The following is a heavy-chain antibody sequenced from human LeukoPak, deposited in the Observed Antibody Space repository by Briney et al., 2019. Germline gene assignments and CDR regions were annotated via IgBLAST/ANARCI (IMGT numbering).Heavy chain of an antibody. D-gene: IGHD3-3*01. Sequence: GGSLRLSCAASGFTFDDYAMHWVRQAPGKGLEWVSLISGDGGSTYYADSVKGRFTISRDNAKNSLYLQMNSLRAEDTAVYYCARSLATYYDFWSGYYLHWGQGTLVTVSS. CDR2: ISGDGGST. V-gene: IGHV3-43*02. J-gene: IGHJ4*02. CDR3: ARSLATYYDFWSGYYLH. CDR1: GFTFDDYA.